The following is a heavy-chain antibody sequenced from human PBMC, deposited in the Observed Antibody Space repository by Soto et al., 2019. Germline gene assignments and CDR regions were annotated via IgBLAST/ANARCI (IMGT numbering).Heavy chain of an antibody. CDR1: GFTFSSYG. V-gene: IGHV3-33*01. D-gene: IGHD3-22*01. CDR3: ARTYYYDSSDAFDI. CDR2: IWYDGSNK. Sequence: PGGSLRLSCAASGFTFSSYGMHWVRQAPGKGLEWVAVIWYDGSNKYYADSVKGRFTTSRDNSMNTLYLQMNSLRAEDTAVYYCARTYYYDSSDAFDIWGQGTMVTVSS. J-gene: IGHJ3*02.